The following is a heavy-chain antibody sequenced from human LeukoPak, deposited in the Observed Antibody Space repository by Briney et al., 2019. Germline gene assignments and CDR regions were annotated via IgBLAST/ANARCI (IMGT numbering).Heavy chain of an antibody. CDR2: INPSGGST. CDR3: AREIGPIQLHLWGSAFDY. D-gene: IGHD5-18*01. CDR1: GYTFTNYY. J-gene: IGHJ4*02. V-gene: IGHV1-46*01. Sequence: PGASVKVSCKTSGYTFTNYYMHWVRQAPGQGPEWMGIINPSGGSTSYAQKFQGRVTLTRYTSTSTVYMELSSLRSEDTAVYYCAREIGPIQLHLWGSAFDYWGQGTLVTVSS.